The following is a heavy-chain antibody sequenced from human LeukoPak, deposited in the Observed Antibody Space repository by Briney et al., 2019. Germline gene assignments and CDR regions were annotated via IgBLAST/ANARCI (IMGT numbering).Heavy chain of an antibody. J-gene: IGHJ4*02. CDR1: GFTFSSYG. V-gene: IGHV3-33*01. Sequence: RGSLRLSCAASGFTFSSYGMHWVRQAPGKGLEWVAVIWYDGSNKYYADSVKGRFTISRDNSENTLYLQMNSLRAEDTAVYYCARDSAARPHAMYYFDYWGQGTLVTVSS. D-gene: IGHD6-6*01. CDR2: IWYDGSNK. CDR3: ARDSAARPHAMYYFDY.